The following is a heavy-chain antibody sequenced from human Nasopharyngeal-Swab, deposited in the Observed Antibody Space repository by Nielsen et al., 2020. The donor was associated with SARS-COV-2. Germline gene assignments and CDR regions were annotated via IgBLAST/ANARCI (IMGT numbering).Heavy chain of an antibody. CDR2: MNPNSGNT. CDR1: GYTFTSYD. J-gene: IGHJ6*02. Sequence: ASVKVSCKASGYTFTSYDSNWVRQATGQGLEWMGWMNPNSGNTGYAQKFQGRVTMTRNTSISTAYMELSSLRSEDTAVYYCARGREAVTTYYYYYGMDVWGQGTTVTVSS. CDR3: ARGREAVTTYYYYYGMDV. V-gene: IGHV1-8*01. D-gene: IGHD4-17*01.